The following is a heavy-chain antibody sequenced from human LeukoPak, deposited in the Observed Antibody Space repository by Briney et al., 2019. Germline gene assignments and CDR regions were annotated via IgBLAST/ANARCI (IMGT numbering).Heavy chain of an antibody. CDR3: ARDATYCSGSSCYYYYYYMDV. CDR1: GFTVSSNY. D-gene: IGHD2-2*01. CDR2: IYSGGTT. V-gene: IGHV3-66*02. Sequence: GGSLRLSCAASGFTVSSNYMSWVRQAPGKGLEWDSVIYSGGTTYYADSVKGRFTISRDNSKNTLYLLMNSLRAEDTAVYYCARDATYCSGSSCYYYYYYMDVWGTGTTVTVSS. J-gene: IGHJ6*03.